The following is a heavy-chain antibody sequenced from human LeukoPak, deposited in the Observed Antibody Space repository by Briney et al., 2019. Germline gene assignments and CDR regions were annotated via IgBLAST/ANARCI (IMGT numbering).Heavy chain of an antibody. CDR1: GYTFTSYY. J-gene: IGHJ6*03. CDR2: ISAYNGNT. CDR3: ARGGYSGYGVGTGRYYYYMDV. V-gene: IGHV1-18*04. Sequence: GASVKVSCKAAGYTFTSYYMHWERQAPGQGLEWMGWISAYNGNTNYAQKLQGRVTMTTDTSTSTAYMELRSLRSDDTAVYYCARGGYSGYGVGTGRYYYYMDVWGKGTTVTVSS. D-gene: IGHD5-12*01.